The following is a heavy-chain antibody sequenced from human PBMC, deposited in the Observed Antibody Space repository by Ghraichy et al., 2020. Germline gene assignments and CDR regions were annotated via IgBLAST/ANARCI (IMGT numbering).Heavy chain of an antibody. V-gene: IGHV4-34*01. J-gene: IGHJ4*02. CDR1: GASFNGYY. D-gene: IGHD2-8*01. Sequence: SETLSLTCAASGASFNGYYFTWIRQSPGKDLEWIAEINHGGNSNYNPSLRSRVTISVDTSNNQISLTLDSVTAADTAVYYCAAGVGGYFFDYWGQGALVTFSS. CDR3: AAGVGGYFFDY. CDR2: INHGGNS.